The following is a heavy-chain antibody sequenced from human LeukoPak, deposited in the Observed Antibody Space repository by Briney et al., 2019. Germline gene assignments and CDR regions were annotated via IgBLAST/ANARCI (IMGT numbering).Heavy chain of an antibody. D-gene: IGHD2-15*01. CDR2: IKQDGSEK. V-gene: IGHV3-7*01. CDR1: GFTFSSYW. J-gene: IGHJ6*02. CDR3: ARDVVVVVAATSYYYGMDV. Sequence: GGSLRLSCAASGFTFSSYWMSWVRQAPGKGLEWVANIKQDGSEKYYVDSVKGRFTISRDNAKNSLYLQMNSLRAEDTAVYYCARDVVVVVAATSYYYGMDVWGQGTTVTVS.